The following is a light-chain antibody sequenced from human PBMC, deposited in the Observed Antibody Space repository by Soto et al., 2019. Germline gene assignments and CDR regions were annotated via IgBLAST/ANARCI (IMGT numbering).Light chain of an antibody. CDR2: VAS. Sequence: EIVLTQSPGTLSLSPGERATLSCRASQSVNSAYVAWYQQNPGQAPRVLIYVASTRATGITHRFSGSGSGTDFSLTSSRLEPEESAMYYCQLYGSSPTWAFGQGTKVEIK. V-gene: IGKV3-20*01. CDR1: QSVNSAY. J-gene: IGKJ1*01. CDR3: QLYGSSPTWA.